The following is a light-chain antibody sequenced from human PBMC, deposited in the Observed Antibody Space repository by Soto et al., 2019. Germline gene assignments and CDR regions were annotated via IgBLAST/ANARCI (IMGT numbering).Light chain of an antibody. CDR2: EVG. V-gene: IGLV2-8*01. Sequence: QSALTQPPSASGSLGQSVTISCTGTSSDIGDYNYVSWYQQHPGKAPRLIIFEVGKRPSGVPDRFSASKSGNTASLTVSGLQAEDEADYYCGSYVDTKNFVFGGGTKLTVL. CDR3: GSYVDTKNFV. J-gene: IGLJ3*02. CDR1: SSDIGDYNY.